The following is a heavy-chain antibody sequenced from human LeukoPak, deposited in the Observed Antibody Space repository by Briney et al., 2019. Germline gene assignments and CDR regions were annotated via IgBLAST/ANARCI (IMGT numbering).Heavy chain of an antibody. D-gene: IGHD1-20*01. CDR1: GFTFSTYS. J-gene: IGHJ4*02. CDR3: ATDQRGYNWNYLDY. Sequence: GGSLRLSCAASGFTFSTYSMNWVRQAPGKGLEWISYISLSSDYILYADSVKGRFTISRDNAKNSLYLQMNSLRAEDTAVYYCATDQRGYNWNYLDYWGQGTLVTVSS. V-gene: IGHV3-21*01. CDR2: ISLSSDYI.